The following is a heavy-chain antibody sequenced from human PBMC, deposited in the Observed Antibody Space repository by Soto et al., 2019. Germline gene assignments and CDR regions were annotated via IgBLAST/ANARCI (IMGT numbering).Heavy chain of an antibody. J-gene: IGHJ3*02. V-gene: IGHV4-34*01. D-gene: IGHD6-13*01. CDR1: GGTFSGYY. Sequence: PSETLSLTCALYGGTFSGYYWSWIRQPPGKGLEWIGDINYSGSTNYNPSLKSRVTISVDTSKNQFSLKLSSVTAADTAVYYCARGRRIAAARSAFDIWGQGTMVTVSS. CDR3: ARGRRIAAARSAFDI. CDR2: INYSGST.